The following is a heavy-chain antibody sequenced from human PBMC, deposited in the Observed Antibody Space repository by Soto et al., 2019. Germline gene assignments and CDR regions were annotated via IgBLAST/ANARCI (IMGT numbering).Heavy chain of an antibody. V-gene: IGHV3-30*18. CDR3: AKDWHIVVVTAIRYGMHV. Sequence: QVQLVESGGGVVQPGRSLRLSCAASGFTFSSYGMHWVRQAADKELEWVAVISYDGSNKYYADSVKGRFTISRDNSKNTLYLQMNSLRAEDTAVYYCAKDWHIVVVTAIRYGMHVSGQGTTVTVSS. J-gene: IGHJ6*02. CDR2: ISYDGSNK. CDR1: GFTFSSYG. D-gene: IGHD2-21*02.